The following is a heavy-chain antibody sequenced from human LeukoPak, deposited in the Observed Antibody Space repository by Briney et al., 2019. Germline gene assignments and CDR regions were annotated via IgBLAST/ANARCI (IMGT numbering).Heavy chain of an antibody. CDR1: GFTFSSYS. J-gene: IGHJ4*02. D-gene: IGHD6-6*01. CDR3: ARGIAARHFDY. V-gene: IGHV3-48*01. CDR2: ISSSSSTI. Sequence: GGSLRPSCAASGFTFSSYSMNWVRQAPGKGLEWVSYISSSSSTIYYADSVKGRFTISRDNAKNSLYLQMNSLRAEDTAVYYCARGIAARHFDYWGQGTLVTVSS.